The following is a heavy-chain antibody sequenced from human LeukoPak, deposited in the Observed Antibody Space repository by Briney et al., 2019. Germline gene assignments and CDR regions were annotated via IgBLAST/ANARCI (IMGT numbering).Heavy chain of an antibody. D-gene: IGHD5-18*01. J-gene: IGHJ4*02. V-gene: IGHV3-30*02. CDR1: GFTFSSYG. CDR3: AREDTSGLYYIDF. CDR2: IRYEGSTK. Sequence: GGSLRLSCAASGFTFSSYGMHWVRQAPGKGLEWVAFIRYEGSTKYYADSVKGRFTISRDNSKNTLYLQMNSLRAEDTAVYYCAREDTSGLYYIDFWGQGTLVTVSS.